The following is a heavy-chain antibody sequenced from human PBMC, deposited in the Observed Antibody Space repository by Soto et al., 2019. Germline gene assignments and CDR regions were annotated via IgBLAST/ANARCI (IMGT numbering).Heavy chain of an antibody. CDR2: IHGSGIT. CDR1: GCSMRIYY. Sequence: SENLSRSFSVYGCSMRIYYWSWIRQPPGKVLEWIGYIHGSGITDYNPSLKSRATISIDTFRNQISLNLHSVTAADTAVYYCAREYAFSSDYWGQGTVVTVS. CDR3: AREYAFSSDY. V-gene: IGHV4-59*01. J-gene: IGHJ4*02. D-gene: IGHD2-2*01.